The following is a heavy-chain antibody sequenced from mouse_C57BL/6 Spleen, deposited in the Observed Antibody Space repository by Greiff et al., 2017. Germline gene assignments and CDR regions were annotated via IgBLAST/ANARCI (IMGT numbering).Heavy chain of an antibody. CDR3: AMGDYYAMDY. J-gene: IGHJ4*01. Sequence: EVKLQESGPELVKPGASVKMSCKASGYTFTDYNMHWVKQSHGKSLEWIGYINPNNGGTSYNQKFKGKATLTVNKSSSTAYMELRSLTSEDSAVYYCAMGDYYAMDYWGQGTSVTVSS. CDR2: INPNNGGT. V-gene: IGHV1-22*01. CDR1: GYTFTDYN.